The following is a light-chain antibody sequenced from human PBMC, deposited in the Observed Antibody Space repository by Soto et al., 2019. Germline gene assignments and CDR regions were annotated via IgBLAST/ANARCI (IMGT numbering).Light chain of an antibody. CDR1: QYITIY. CDR2: DAS. V-gene: IGKV3-11*01. J-gene: IGKJ1*01. CDR3: QQYGTT. Sequence: EIVLTQSPATLSLSPGERATLSCRASQYITIYLAWYQQKPGQAPRLLIYDASNRATGIPARFSGSGSGTDFTLTISRLEPEDFAVYYCQQYGTTFGQGTKVDIK.